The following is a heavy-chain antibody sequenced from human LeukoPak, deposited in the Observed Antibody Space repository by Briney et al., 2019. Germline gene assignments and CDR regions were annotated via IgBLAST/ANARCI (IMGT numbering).Heavy chain of an antibody. CDR2: ISYDGSNK. J-gene: IGHJ4*02. D-gene: IGHD6-6*01. Sequence: PGGSLRLSCAASGFTFSSYAMHWVRQAPGKGLEWVAVISYDGSNKYYADSVKGRFTISRDNSKNTLYLQMNSLRAEDTAVYYCAKGSSVNYWGQGTLVTVSS. V-gene: IGHV3-30-3*01. CDR3: AKGSSVNY. CDR1: GFTFSSYA.